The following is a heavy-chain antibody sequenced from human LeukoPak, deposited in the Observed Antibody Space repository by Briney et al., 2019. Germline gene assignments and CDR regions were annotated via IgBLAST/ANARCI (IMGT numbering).Heavy chain of an antibody. CDR1: GFTFSSYW. J-gene: IGHJ4*02. Sequence: PGGSLRLSCAASGFTFSSYWMSWVRLAPGKGLEWMANIKRDGSEKYYVDSVKGRFTISRDNAKNSLYLQMHSLRAEDTAVYYCARDQTVGGFDYWGQGTLVTVSS. D-gene: IGHD4-23*01. CDR2: IKRDGSEK. CDR3: ARDQTVGGFDY. V-gene: IGHV3-7*01.